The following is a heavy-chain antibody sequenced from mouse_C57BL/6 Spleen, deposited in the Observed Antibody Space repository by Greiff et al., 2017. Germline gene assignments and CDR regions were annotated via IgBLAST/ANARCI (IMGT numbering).Heavy chain of an antibody. CDR3: ARARTAQAPYYFDY. J-gene: IGHJ2*01. D-gene: IGHD3-2*02. V-gene: IGHV1-69*01. CDR2: IDPSDSYT. Sequence: VQLQQPGAELVMPGASVKLSCKASGYTFTSYWMHWVKQRPGQGLEWIGEIDPSDSYTNYNKQFKGKSTLTVDKSSSTANMQLSSLTSEDSAVYYGARARTAQAPYYFDYWGQGTTLTVSS. CDR1: GYTFTSYW.